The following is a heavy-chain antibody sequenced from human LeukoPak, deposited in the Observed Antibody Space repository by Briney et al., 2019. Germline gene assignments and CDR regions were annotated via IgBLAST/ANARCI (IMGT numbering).Heavy chain of an antibody. J-gene: IGHJ4*02. Sequence: GGSLRLSCAASGFTFSSYGMHWVRQAPGKGLEWVAVIWYDGSNKYYADSVKGRFTISRDNSKNTLYLQMNSLRAEDTAVYYCAKVKVGAAYYFDYWGQGTLVTVSS. CDR1: GFTFSSYG. CDR2: IWYDGSNK. CDR3: AKVKVGAAYYFDY. D-gene: IGHD1-26*01. V-gene: IGHV3-33*06.